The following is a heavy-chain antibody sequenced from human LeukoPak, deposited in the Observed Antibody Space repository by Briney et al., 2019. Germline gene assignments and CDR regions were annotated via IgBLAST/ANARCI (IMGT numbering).Heavy chain of an antibody. CDR1: GFTFSSYE. Sequence: PEGSLRLSCAASGFTFSSYEMNWVRQAPGEGLEWVSYISSSGNTIYYADSVKGRFTISRDNAKNSLYLQMNSLRAEDTAVYYCARTSGYCISTSCYNWFDPWGQGTLVTVSS. CDR2: ISSSGNTI. D-gene: IGHD2-2*03. J-gene: IGHJ5*02. CDR3: ARTSGYCISTSCYNWFDP. V-gene: IGHV3-48*03.